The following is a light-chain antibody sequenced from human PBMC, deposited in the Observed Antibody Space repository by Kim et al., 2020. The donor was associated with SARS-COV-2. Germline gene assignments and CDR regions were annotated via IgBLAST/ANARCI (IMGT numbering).Light chain of an antibody. CDR2: GKN. CDR1: SLRSYY. Sequence: SSELTQDPAVSVALGQTVRITCQGDSLRSYYASWYLQKPGQAPVLVIYGKNNRPSGIPDRFSGSSSGNTTSLTITGAQAEDEADYYCNSRGSSGSGEFGGGTQLTVL. V-gene: IGLV3-19*01. CDR3: NSRGSSGSGE. J-gene: IGLJ3*02.